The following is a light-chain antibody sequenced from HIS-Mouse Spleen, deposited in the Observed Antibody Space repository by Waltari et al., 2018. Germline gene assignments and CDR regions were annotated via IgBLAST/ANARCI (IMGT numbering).Light chain of an antibody. CDR1: QDISNY. CDR2: DAS. V-gene: IGKV1-33*01. CDR3: QQYDNPMYT. J-gene: IGKJ2*01. Sequence: DIVMTQSPSSLSASVGDRVTITCQASQDISNYLNWYQQKPGKAPKLLIYDASNLETGVPSRFSGSGSGTDFTFTISSLQPEDIATYYCQQYDNPMYTFGQGTKLEIK.